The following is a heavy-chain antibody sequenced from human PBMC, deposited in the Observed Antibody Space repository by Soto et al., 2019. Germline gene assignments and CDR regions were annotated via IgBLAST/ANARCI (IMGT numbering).Heavy chain of an antibody. Sequence: PGGSLRLSCAASGFTLSSYWMAWVRQTPGKGLEFVANIREDGKEINYVDSVKGRFTISRDNTKNSLFLQMNSLRDDETAVYYCGTDQWGGAFDIWGQGTMVTVSS. CDR3: GTDQWGGAFDI. V-gene: IGHV3-7*01. CDR1: GFTLSSYW. CDR2: IREDGKEI. D-gene: IGHD3-10*01. J-gene: IGHJ3*02.